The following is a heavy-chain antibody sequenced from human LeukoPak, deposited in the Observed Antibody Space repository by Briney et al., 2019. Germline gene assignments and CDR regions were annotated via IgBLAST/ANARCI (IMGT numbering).Heavy chain of an antibody. Sequence: GGSLRLSSAASGFTFSGYSMNWVRQAPGKGLEWVSYISSRSSTIYYADSVKGRFTISRDNAKNSLYLQMNSRRAEDTAVYYCASPHELGSYYWAFGIWGQGTMVTVSS. J-gene: IGHJ3*02. D-gene: IGHD1-26*01. V-gene: IGHV3-48*01. CDR2: ISSRSSTI. CDR1: GFTFSGYS. CDR3: ASPHELGSYYWAFGI.